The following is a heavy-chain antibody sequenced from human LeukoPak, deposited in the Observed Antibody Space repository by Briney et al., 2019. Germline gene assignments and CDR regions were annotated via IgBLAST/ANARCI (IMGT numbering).Heavy chain of an antibody. D-gene: IGHD5-18*01. CDR3: ARDTAFDSYGPFDY. Sequence: ASVKVSCKASGYTFTSYGISWVRQAPGQGLEWMGWISAYNGNTSYAQKFQGRVTMTRDTSTSTVYMELSSLRSEDTAVYYCARDTAFDSYGPFDYWGQGTLVTVSS. CDR2: ISAYNGNT. CDR1: GYTFTSYG. V-gene: IGHV1-18*01. J-gene: IGHJ4*02.